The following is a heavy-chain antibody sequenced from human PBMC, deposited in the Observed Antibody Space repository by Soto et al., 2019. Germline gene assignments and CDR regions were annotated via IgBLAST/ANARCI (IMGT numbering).Heavy chain of an antibody. J-gene: IGHJ2*01. CDR1: GFTYINYA. CDR3: VKWWRVSGYGYFDL. CDR2: ISGPGGSA. V-gene: IGHV3-23*01. Sequence: TGGSLRLSCAASGFTYINYAMGLFRQAPGKGLEWVSTISGPGGSAYYADSVKGRFTISRDNPKTNLYLQMNSLRAEDTAVYYCVKWWRVSGYGYFDLCARGSLVTVSS. D-gene: IGHD2-15*01.